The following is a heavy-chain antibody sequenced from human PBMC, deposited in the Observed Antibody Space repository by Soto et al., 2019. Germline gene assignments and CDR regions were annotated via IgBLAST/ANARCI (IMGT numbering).Heavy chain of an antibody. CDR2: ISGSGGST. V-gene: IGHV3-23*01. Sequence: GGSLRLSCAASGFTFSSYAMSWVRQAPGKGLERVSAISGSGGSTYYADSVKGRFTISRDKSKNKLYLQMNSLRAEDTAVYYFAGILLIGLGEYYYYYYMDFWGKGPTVTVSS. D-gene: IGHD3-9*01. CDR1: GFTFSSYA. CDR3: AGILLIGLGEYYYYYYMDF. J-gene: IGHJ6*03.